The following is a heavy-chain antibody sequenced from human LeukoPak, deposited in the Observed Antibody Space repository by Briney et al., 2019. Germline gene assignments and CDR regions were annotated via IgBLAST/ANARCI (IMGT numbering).Heavy chain of an antibody. V-gene: IGHV4-59*08. J-gene: IGHJ5*02. CDR2: IYYSGST. CDR3: ARRFPWFDP. CDR1: GGSISSFY. Sequence: SETLSLTCTVSGGSISSFYWSWIRQPPGKGLEWIGYIYYSGSTNYNLSLKSRVTISVDTSKSQFSLKLSSVTAADTAVYYCARRFPWFDPWGQGTLVIVSS.